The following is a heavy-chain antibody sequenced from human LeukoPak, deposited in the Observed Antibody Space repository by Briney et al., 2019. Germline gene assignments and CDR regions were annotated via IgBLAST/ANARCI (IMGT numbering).Heavy chain of an antibody. CDR2: IKQDGSEK. J-gene: IGHJ4*02. D-gene: IGHD3-10*01. CDR3: ARDNTYYYGSGSYYHHGYFDY. V-gene: IGHV3-7*01. CDR1: GLTFSSYW. Sequence: GGSLRLSCAASGLTFSSYWMSWVRQAPGKGLEWVANIKQDGSEKYYVDSVKGRFTISRDNAKNSLYLQMNSLRAEDTAVYYCARDNTYYYGSGSYYHHGYFDYWGQGTLVTVSS.